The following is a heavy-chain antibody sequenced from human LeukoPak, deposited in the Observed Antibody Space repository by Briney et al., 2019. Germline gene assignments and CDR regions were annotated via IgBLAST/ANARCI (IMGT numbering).Heavy chain of an antibody. CDR1: GFTFDDYA. J-gene: IGHJ6*03. CDR3: AKDFSGSYLPYYMDV. Sequence: GGSLRLSCAASGFTFDDYAMHWVRQAPGKGLEWVSLISWDGGSTYYADSVKGRFTISRDNSKNSLYLQMNSLRAEDTALYYCAKDFSGSYLPYYMDVWGKGTTVTVSS. V-gene: IGHV3-43D*03. D-gene: IGHD3-10*01. CDR2: ISWDGGST.